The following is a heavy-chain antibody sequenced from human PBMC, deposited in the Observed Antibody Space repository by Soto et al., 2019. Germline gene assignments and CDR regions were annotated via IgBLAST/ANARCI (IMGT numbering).Heavy chain of an antibody. D-gene: IGHD2-21*02. J-gene: IGHJ6*02. CDR3: ARASAYCGGDCYSYYYYYGMDV. CDR1: GYTFTTYD. CDR2: IIPIFGTA. V-gene: IGHV1-69*13. Sequence: GASVKVSCKASGYTFTTYDISWVRQAPGQGLEWMGGIIPIFGTANYAQKFQGRVTITADESTSTAYMELSSLRSEDTAVYYCARASAYCGGDCYSYYYYYGMDVWGQGTTVTVSS.